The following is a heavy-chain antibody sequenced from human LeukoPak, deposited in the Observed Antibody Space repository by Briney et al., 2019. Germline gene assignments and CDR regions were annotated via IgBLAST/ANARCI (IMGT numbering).Heavy chain of an antibody. V-gene: IGHV3-20*04. CDR3: AREMEVVAATDY. CDR2: INWNGGNT. Sequence: GGSLRLSCAASGFTFDDYGMNWVRQAPGKGLEWVSGINWNGGNTGYADSVKGRFTISRDNAKNSLYLQMNSLRAEDTAVYYCAREMEVVAATDYWGQGTLVTVSS. D-gene: IGHD2-15*01. CDR1: GFTFDDYG. J-gene: IGHJ4*02.